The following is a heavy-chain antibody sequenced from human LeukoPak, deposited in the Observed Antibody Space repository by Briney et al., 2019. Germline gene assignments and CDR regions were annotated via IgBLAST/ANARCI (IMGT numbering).Heavy chain of an antibody. CDR2: MNPNIGNT. CDR3: ERGILSSGWELNWFGP. J-gene: IGHJ5*02. D-gene: IGHD6-19*01. Sequence: PGPSVKVSCKASGYTFSSYGINWVRQAAGHGLEWMGWMNPNIGNTGYAQTFQGRVTMTTNTSINTAYMELSSLRSEDTAVYDCERGILSSGWELNWFGPWGQGTLVTVSS. CDR1: GYTFSSYG. V-gene: IGHV1-8*01.